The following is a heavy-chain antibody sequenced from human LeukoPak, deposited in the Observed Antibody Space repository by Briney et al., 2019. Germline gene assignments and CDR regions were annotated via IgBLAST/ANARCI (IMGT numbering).Heavy chain of an antibody. Sequence: GKSLRLSCAASGFTFSTYAMTWVRQAPGKGLEWVSGTSDSDGSTYYADSVKGRFTISRDNSKNTLYLQMNSLRAEDTALYYCAKGRSGWDYDYWGQGTLVTVSS. CDR3: AKGRSGWDYDY. D-gene: IGHD6-19*01. CDR1: GFTFSTYA. V-gene: IGHV3-23*01. CDR2: TSDSDGST. J-gene: IGHJ4*02.